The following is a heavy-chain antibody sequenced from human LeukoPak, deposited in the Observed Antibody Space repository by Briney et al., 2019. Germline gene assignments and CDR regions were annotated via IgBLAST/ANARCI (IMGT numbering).Heavy chain of an antibody. CDR1: GYTLTELS. CDR2: FDPEDGET. CDR3: AISPFRGCSYPSVDY. Sequence: ASVKVSCKVSGYTLTELSMHWVRQAPGKGLEWMGGFDPEDGETIYAQKFQGRVTMTEDTSTDTAYMELSSLRSEDTAVYYCAISPFRGCSYPSVDYWGQGTLVTVSS. V-gene: IGHV1-24*01. J-gene: IGHJ4*02. D-gene: IGHD5-18*01.